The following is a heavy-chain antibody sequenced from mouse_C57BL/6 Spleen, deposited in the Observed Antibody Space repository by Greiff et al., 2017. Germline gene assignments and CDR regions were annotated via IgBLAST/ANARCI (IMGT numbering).Heavy chain of an antibody. Sequence: HVQLQQSGAGLVKPGASVKISCQASGYAFSSYWMNWVKPVPGKGLEWIGQIYPGGGDTNYNGQFKGKATLTADKSSSTAYMQLSSLTSEDSAVYFCARYGNYQGYFDYWGQGTTLTVSS. V-gene: IGHV1-80*01. CDR3: ARYGNYQGYFDY. J-gene: IGHJ2*01. CDR1: GYAFSSYW. D-gene: IGHD2-1*01. CDR2: IYPGGGDT.